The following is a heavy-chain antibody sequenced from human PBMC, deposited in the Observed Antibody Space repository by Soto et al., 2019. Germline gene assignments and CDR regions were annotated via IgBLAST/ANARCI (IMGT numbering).Heavy chain of an antibody. J-gene: IGHJ5*02. CDR3: ARLGSWWFDH. CDR2: IYYSGST. CDR1: GGSISSSSYY. Sequence: QLQLQESGPGLVKPSETLSLTCTVSGGSISSSSYYWGWIRQPPGKGLGWIGRIYYSGSTYYTPSLKSRVTISVDTSQNQFSLKLSSVTAADTAVYYCARLGSWWFDHWGQGTLVTVSS. D-gene: IGHD1-26*01. V-gene: IGHV4-39*01.